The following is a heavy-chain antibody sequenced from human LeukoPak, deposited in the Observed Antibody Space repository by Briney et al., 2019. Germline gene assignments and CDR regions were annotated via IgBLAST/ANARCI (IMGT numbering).Heavy chain of an antibody. Sequence: GGSLRLSCAASGFTLSNYAMHWVRQTPGKGLEWVAVIWYDGSIEYYSDSVKGRFAISKDTSKNTLYLQMNNLRAEDTAVYFCARDPGLRLDYWGQGTLLTVSS. D-gene: IGHD3-16*01. CDR2: IWYDGSIE. J-gene: IGHJ4*02. V-gene: IGHV3-33*01. CDR1: GFTLSNYA. CDR3: ARDPGLRLDY.